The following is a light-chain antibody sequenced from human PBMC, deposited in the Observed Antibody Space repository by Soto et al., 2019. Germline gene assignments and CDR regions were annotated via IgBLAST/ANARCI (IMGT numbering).Light chain of an antibody. V-gene: IGKV3-15*01. Sequence: ETVMSQSPATLSVTPGERASLSCRASQSVSSNLAWYQQKPGQAPRLLIYGASARPTGSPARFRGSGSGTDFTLTISSLQSEDFAVYYCQQYNNWPQTFGQGTRVE. J-gene: IGKJ1*01. CDR3: QQYNNWPQT. CDR2: GAS. CDR1: QSVSSN.